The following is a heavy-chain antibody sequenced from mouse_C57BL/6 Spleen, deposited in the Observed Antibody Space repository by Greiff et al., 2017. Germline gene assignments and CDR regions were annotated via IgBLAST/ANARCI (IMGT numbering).Heavy chain of an antibody. CDR3: ARLITTRFAY. V-gene: IGHV1-59*01. CDR1: GYTFTSYW. CDR2: IDPSDSYT. D-gene: IGHD2-4*01. Sequence: QVQLQQPGAELVRPGTSVKLSCKASGYTFTSYWMHWVKQRPGQGLEWIGVIDPSDSYTNYNQKFKGKATLTVDTSSSPAYMQLSSLTSEDSAVYYCARLITTRFAYWGQGTLVTVSA. J-gene: IGHJ3*01.